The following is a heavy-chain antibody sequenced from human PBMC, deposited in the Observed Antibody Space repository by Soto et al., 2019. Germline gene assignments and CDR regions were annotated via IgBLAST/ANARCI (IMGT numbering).Heavy chain of an antibody. CDR3: ARHGLSVVNPKTQSYATDV. CDR2: IYPGDSDT. Sequence: GASLKISCKGSGYSFTSYWIGWVRQMPGKGLEWMGIIYPGDSDTRYIPSFQGQVTISADKSISTAYLQWSSLKASDTAMYYCARHGLSVVNPKTQSYATDVWGQ. D-gene: IGHD3-22*01. J-gene: IGHJ6*02. CDR1: GYSFTSYW. V-gene: IGHV5-51*01.